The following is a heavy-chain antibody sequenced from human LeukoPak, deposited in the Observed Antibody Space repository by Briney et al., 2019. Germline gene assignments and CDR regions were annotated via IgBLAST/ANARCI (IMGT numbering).Heavy chain of an antibody. V-gene: IGHV3-11*05. Sequence: GGSLRLPGAGSGFIFSDFYINWLRQSPGKGLGWWSYISPDRSYTTYGDSVKGRFVISRDNAKNSVSLQINSLRVEDTALYFCASDQVSGVFDYWGQGARVTVS. D-gene: IGHD6-19*01. CDR1: GFIFSDFY. J-gene: IGHJ4*02. CDR2: ISPDRSYT. CDR3: ASDQVSGVFDY.